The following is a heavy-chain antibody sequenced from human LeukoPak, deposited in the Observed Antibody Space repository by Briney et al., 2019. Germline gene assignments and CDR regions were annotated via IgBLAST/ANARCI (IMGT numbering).Heavy chain of an antibody. V-gene: IGHV3-53*01. D-gene: IGHD3-10*01. Sequence: GGFLRLSCAASGFTVSSNYMSWVRQAPGKGLEWVSVIYDGDSTYYADSVKGRFTISRDNSKNTLYLQMNSLRAEDTAVYYCARESSGSYFAFWGQGTLVTVSS. CDR3: ARESSGSYFAF. CDR2: IYDGDST. CDR1: GFTVSSNY. J-gene: IGHJ4*02.